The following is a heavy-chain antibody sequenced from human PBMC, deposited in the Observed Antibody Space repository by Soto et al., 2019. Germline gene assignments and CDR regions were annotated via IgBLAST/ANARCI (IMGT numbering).Heavy chain of an antibody. D-gene: IGHD2-2*01. J-gene: IGHJ4*02. CDR2: ISYDGSNK. CDR1: GFTFSSYG. CDR3: AKDACRSSTSCYLSYYFDY. Sequence: PGGSLRLSCAASGFTFSSYGMHWVRQAPGKGLEWVAVISYDGSNKYYADSVKGRFTISRDNSKNTLYLQMNSLRAEDTAVYYCAKDACRSSTSCYLSYYFDYWGQGTLVTVSS. V-gene: IGHV3-30*18.